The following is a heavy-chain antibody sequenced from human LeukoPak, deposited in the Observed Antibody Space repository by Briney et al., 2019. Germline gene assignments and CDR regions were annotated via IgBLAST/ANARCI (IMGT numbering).Heavy chain of an antibody. CDR2: INQDGSEK. CDR3: AGGWSPYDAFDI. J-gene: IGHJ3*02. Sequence: PSETLSLTCTVSGGSISSYYWSWIRQPPGKGLEWVANINQDGSEKYYVDSVKGRFTISRDNAKNSLYLQMNSLRAEDTAVYYCAGGWSPYDAFDIWGQGTMVTVSS. V-gene: IGHV3-7*01. CDR1: GGSISSYY. D-gene: IGHD6-19*01.